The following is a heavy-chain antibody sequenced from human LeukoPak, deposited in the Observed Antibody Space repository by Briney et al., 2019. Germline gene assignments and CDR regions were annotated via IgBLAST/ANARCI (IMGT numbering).Heavy chain of an antibody. CDR2: INPNSGGT. V-gene: IGHV1-2*02. Sequence: GASVKVSCKASGYTFTGYYMHWVRQAPGQGLEWMGWINPNSGGTNYAQKFQERVTITRDMFTSTAYMELSSLRSEDTAVYYCAAGLRGPTVTGKYYYYGMDVWGQGTTVTVSS. CDR1: GYTFTGYY. J-gene: IGHJ6*02. D-gene: IGHD4-11*01. CDR3: AAGLRGPTVTGKYYYYGMDV.